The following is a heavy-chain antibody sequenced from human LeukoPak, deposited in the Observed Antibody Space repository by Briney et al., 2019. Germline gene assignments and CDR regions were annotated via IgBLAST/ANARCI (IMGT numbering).Heavy chain of an antibody. CDR3: AKVHSAPPVDY. V-gene: IGHV3-23*01. CDR1: GFTFSSYA. J-gene: IGHJ4*01. CDR2: ISGSGGST. Sequence: GGSLRLSCAASGFTFSSYAMGWVRQAPGKGLEWVSAISGSGGSTYSADSVKGRFTISRDNSKNTLYLQMNGLRAEDTAVYYCAKVHSAPPVDYWGHGTLVTVSS.